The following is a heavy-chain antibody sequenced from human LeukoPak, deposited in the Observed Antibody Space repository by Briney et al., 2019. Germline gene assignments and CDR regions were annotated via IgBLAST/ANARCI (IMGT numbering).Heavy chain of an antibody. D-gene: IGHD3-10*01. CDR3: ARTFRGITYYYGSGSYYYDP. CDR2: INPGGANT. Sequence: GASVKVSCKASGYTFTSYYMHWVRQAPGQGLEWMGLINPGGANTNYAQNFQGRVTMTRDTSTSTAYMELSSLRSEDTAVYYCARTFRGITYYYGSGSYYYDPWGQGTLVTVSS. V-gene: IGHV1-46*01. J-gene: IGHJ5*02. CDR1: GYTFTSYY.